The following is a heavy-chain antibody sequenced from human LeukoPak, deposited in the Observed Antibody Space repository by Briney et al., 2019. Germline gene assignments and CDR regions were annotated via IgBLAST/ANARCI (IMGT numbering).Heavy chain of an antibody. CDR2: IYHSGSP. CDR1: GGSISSSNW. V-gene: IGHV4-4*02. D-gene: IGHD1-1*01. J-gene: IGHJ4*02. CDR3: ARVNINNWHSCDY. Sequence: SETLSLTCAVSGGSISSSNWWSWVRQPPGKGLEWIGEIYHSGSPNYNPSLKSRVTISVDKSRNHFSLNLSSVTAADTAVYYCARVNINNWHSCDYWGQGTLVTVSS.